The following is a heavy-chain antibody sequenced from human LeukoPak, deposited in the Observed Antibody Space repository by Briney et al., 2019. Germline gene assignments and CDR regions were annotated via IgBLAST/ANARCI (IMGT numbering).Heavy chain of an antibody. CDR3: AKGKTEVTDGFDI. CDR1: GYTFTSYD. V-gene: IGHV1-8*01. D-gene: IGHD2-21*02. Sequence: ASVKVSCRASGYTFTSYDINWVRQATGQGLEWMGWMNPNSGNTGYAQKFQGRVTMTRNTSISTAYMELSSLRSEDTALYCCAKGKTEVTDGFDIWGQGTMVTVSS. CDR2: MNPNSGNT. J-gene: IGHJ3*02.